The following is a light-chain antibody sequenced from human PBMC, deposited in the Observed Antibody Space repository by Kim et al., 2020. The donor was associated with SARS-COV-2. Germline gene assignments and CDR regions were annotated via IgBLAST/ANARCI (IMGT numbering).Light chain of an antibody. CDR2: GKN. Sequence: SSELTQDPAVSVALGQTVRITCQGDSLKTYYATWYQQKPGQAPIVVIYGKNNRPSGIPDRFSGSSSGNTASLTVTGAQVVDEADYYCNSRDNSGDHVVFG. CDR3: NSRDNSGDHVV. CDR1: SLKTYY. J-gene: IGLJ2*01. V-gene: IGLV3-19*01.